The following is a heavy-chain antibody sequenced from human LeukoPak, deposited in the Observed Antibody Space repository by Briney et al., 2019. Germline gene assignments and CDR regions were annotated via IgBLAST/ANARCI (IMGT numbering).Heavy chain of an antibody. V-gene: IGHV4-4*07. Sequence: SETLSLTCTVSGGSISSYWSWIRQPAGKGLEWVGRIYGSGSTNYNPSLKSRVTMSLDASKNQFSLKLSSVTAADTAVYYCARDSGTTGEVRFDPWGQGTLVTVSS. CDR1: GGSISSY. J-gene: IGHJ5*02. D-gene: IGHD3-10*01. CDR2: IYGSGST. CDR3: ARDSGTTGEVRFDP.